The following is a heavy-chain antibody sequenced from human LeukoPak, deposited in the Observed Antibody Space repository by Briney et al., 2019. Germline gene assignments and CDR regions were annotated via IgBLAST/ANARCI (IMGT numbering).Heavy chain of an antibody. J-gene: IGHJ4*01. Sequence: GGSLRLSCAASGFTFSSYWMSWVRQAPGKGLEWVASIRQDGSEKTYVDSVKGRFTISRDNTKNSLSLQVNSLRVEDTAVYYCARDGTAASLYFDLWGQGTLVTVSS. CDR2: IRQDGSEK. V-gene: IGHV3-7*01. CDR3: ARDGTAASLYFDL. CDR1: GFTFSSYW. D-gene: IGHD6-6*01.